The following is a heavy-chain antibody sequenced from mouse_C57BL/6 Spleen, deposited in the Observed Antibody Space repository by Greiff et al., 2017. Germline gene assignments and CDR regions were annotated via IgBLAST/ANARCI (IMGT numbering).Heavy chain of an antibody. CDR2: IYPGDGDT. Sequence: QVQLKESGAELVKPGASVKISCKASGYAFSSYWMNWVKQRPGKGLEWIGQIYPGDGDTNYNGKFKGKATLTADKSSSTAYMQLSSLTSEDSAVYFCARGITTVPPFDYWGQGTTLTVSS. CDR1: GYAFSSYW. CDR3: ARGITTVPPFDY. J-gene: IGHJ2*01. V-gene: IGHV1-80*01. D-gene: IGHD1-1*01.